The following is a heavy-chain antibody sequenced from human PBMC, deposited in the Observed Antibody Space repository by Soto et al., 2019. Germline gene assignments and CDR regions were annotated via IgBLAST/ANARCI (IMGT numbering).Heavy chain of an antibody. D-gene: IGHD6-19*01. V-gene: IGHV3-33*01. CDR3: ARDLHYSSGWTVEDYYMDV. CDR1: GFTFSSYG. J-gene: IGHJ6*03. CDR2: IWYDGSNK. Sequence: GGSLRLSCAASGFTFSSYGMHWVRQAPGKGLEWVAVIWYDGSNKYYADSVKGRFTISRDNSKNTLYLQMNSLRAEDTAVYYYARDLHYSSGWTVEDYYMDVWGKGTTVTVSS.